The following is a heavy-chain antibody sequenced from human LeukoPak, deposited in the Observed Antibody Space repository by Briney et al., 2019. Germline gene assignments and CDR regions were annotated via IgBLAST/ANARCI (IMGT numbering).Heavy chain of an antibody. D-gene: IGHD6-19*01. J-gene: IGHJ4*02. Sequence: SETLSLTCTVSGGSISSGDYYWSWIRQPPGKGLEWIGYIYYSGSTYYNPSLKSRVTISADTSKNQFSLRLSSVTAADTAVYYCARQGDSGWYYFDYWGQGTLVTVSS. CDR2: IYYSGST. V-gene: IGHV4-30-4*01. CDR1: GGSISSGDYY. CDR3: ARQGDSGWYYFDY.